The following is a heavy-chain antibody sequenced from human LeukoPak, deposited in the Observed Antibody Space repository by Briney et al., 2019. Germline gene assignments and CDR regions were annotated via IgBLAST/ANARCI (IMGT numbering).Heavy chain of an antibody. V-gene: IGHV3-23*01. Sequence: SGGSLRLSCAAPGFTFSSYAMSWVRQAPGKGLEWVSAISGSGGSTYYADSVKGRFTISRDNSKNTLYLQMNSLRAEDTAVYYCAKGHGSSGWSPLFDYWGQGTLVTVSS. D-gene: IGHD6-19*01. J-gene: IGHJ4*02. CDR2: ISGSGGST. CDR1: GFTFSSYA. CDR3: AKGHGSSGWSPLFDY.